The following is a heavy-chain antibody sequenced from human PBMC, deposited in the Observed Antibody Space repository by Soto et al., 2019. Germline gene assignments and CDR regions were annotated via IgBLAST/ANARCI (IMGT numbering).Heavy chain of an antibody. J-gene: IGHJ4*02. CDR3: AKDQASGQGSFDS. V-gene: IGHV3-23*01. CDR2: ISNIGGQT. CDR1: GFTFENYA. Sequence: GSLRLSCEVSGFTFENYAMNWVRRAPGKGLEWVSSISNIGGQTYYADSVKGRFTISRDMSKNTLYLQMNSLRADDTAVYYCAKDQASGQGSFDSWGQGTLVTVSS.